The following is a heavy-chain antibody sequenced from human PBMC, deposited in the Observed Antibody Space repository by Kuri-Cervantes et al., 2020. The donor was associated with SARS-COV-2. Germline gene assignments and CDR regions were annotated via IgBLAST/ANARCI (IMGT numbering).Heavy chain of an antibody. Sequence: GGSLGLSCAASGFTFSDYYMSWIRQAPGKGLEWVSYISSSGSAIYYADSVKGRFTISRDNAKNSLYLQMNSLRAEDTAVYYCARTWIQLWLLDYWGQGTLVTVSS. J-gene: IGHJ4*02. CDR2: ISSSGSAI. D-gene: IGHD5-18*01. CDR3: ARTWIQLWLLDY. CDR1: GFTFSDYY. V-gene: IGHV3-11*04.